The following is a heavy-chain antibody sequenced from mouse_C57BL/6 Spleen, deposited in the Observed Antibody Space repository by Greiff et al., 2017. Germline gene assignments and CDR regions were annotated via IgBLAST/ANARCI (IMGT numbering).Heavy chain of an antibody. D-gene: IGHD1-1*01. CDR1: GYAFTSYW. CDR2: IYPGDGDT. CDR3: ARSSYCCDY. V-gene: IGHV1-80*01. Sequence: QVQLQQSGAELVKPGASVKISCKASGYAFTSYWMHWVKQRPGQGLEWLGQIYPGDGDTNYNGKFKGKATLTADKSSSTAYMQLSSLTSEDSAVYYCARSSYCCDYWCQGTTLAVAS. J-gene: IGHJ2*01.